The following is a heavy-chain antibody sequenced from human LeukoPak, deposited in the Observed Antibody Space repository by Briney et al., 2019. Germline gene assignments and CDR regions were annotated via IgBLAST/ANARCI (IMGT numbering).Heavy chain of an antibody. CDR2: INHPGST. CDR1: GGSFSDYY. D-gene: IGHD3-22*01. V-gene: IGHV4-34*01. J-gene: IGHJ4*02. Sequence: SETLSLTCAVYGGSFSDYYWSWIRQPPGKGLEWIGEINHPGSTNYSPSLKSRVTISVDTYKNQFSLELTSVTAADTAVYYCASGKMTISRKWIVVPGPIDYWGQGTLVTVSS. CDR3: ASGKMTISRKWIVVPGPIDY.